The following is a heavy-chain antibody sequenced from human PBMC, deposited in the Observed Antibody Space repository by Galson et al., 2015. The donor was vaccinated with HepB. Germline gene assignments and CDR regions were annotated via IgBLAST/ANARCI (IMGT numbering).Heavy chain of an antibody. CDR1: GFTVSSNY. V-gene: IGHV3-66*01. Sequence: SLRLSCAASGFTVSSNYMSWVRQAPGKGLEWVSVIYSGGSTYYADSVKGRFTIYRDKSKNTLYLQMNSLRAEDTAVYYCARAILSLRIAVAGQVYGMDVWGQGTTVTVSS. J-gene: IGHJ6*02. D-gene: IGHD6-19*01. CDR3: ARAILSLRIAVAGQVYGMDV. CDR2: IYSGGST.